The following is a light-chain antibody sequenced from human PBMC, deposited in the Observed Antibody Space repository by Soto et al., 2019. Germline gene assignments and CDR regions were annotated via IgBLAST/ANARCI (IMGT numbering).Light chain of an antibody. V-gene: IGKV3-20*01. CDR3: QQYGGSPGT. Sequence: EIVLTQSPGTLSLSPGERATLSCRASQSATSNYLAWYQQKPGQAPRLLIFGASIRDTGLPDRFSGSGSGTDFTLTISRLEPEDFAVYYCQQYGGSPGTFGQGTKVEIK. CDR2: GAS. CDR1: QSATSNY. J-gene: IGKJ1*01.